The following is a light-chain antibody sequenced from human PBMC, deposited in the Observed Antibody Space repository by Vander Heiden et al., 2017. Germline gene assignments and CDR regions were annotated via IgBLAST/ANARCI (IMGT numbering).Light chain of an antibody. CDR2: SNN. CDR1: SSNIGSNT. CDR3: AAWDDSLNGYV. Sequence: QSVLTQPPSASGTPGQRVTISCSGSSSNIGSNTVNWYQQLPGTAPKRLIYSNNQRPSGVPDRFSGSKSGTSASLAISGLQSEDEADDYCAAWDDSLNGYVFGTGTKVTVL. J-gene: IGLJ1*01. V-gene: IGLV1-44*01.